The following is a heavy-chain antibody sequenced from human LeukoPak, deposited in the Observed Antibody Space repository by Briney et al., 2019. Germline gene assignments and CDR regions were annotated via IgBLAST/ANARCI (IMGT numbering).Heavy chain of an antibody. V-gene: IGHV4-59*08. CDR1: GGSISSYY. CDR3: ARQEYSSSSFDY. D-gene: IGHD6-6*01. CDR2: IYHSGSN. J-gene: IGHJ4*02. Sequence: SETLSLTCTVSGGSISSYYWSWIRHPPGKGLEGIGYIYHSGSNNYNPSLKSRVTISVDTSKNQFSLKLSSVTAADTAVYYCARQEYSSSSFDYWGQGTLVTVSS.